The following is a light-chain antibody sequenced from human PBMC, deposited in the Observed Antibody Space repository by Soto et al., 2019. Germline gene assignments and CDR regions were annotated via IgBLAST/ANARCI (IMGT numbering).Light chain of an antibody. CDR3: LHYGSSRRT. J-gene: IGKJ1*01. V-gene: IGKV3-20*01. CDR1: QSVSNNY. CDR2: TAS. Sequence: EVVVTQSPGTLSFSPGESATLSCRASQSVSNNYLAWYQQRPGQAPRLLIYTASKRLTGIQDRFRGSGSGTDFTLTISRLEPDECAVDFGLHYGSSRRTVGQGTKVDIK.